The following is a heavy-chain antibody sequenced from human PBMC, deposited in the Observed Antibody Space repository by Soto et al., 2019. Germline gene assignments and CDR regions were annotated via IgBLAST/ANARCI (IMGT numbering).Heavy chain of an antibody. Sequence: QVQLVQSVAEVNNPGASVKVSCKASGYTFTSYDINWVRQATGQGLEWMGWMNPNSGNTGYAQKFQGRVTMTRNTSISTAYMELSSLRSEDTAVYYCARSVEWLASFDYWGQGTLVTVSS. J-gene: IGHJ4*02. CDR2: MNPNSGNT. CDR3: ARSVEWLASFDY. D-gene: IGHD6-19*01. CDR1: GYTFTSYD. V-gene: IGHV1-8*01.